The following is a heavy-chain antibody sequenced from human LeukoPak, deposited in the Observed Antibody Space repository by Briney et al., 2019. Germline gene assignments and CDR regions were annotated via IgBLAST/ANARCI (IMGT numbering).Heavy chain of an antibody. CDR3: ATRYASGTYYDY. CDR1: GFTFSNYA. D-gene: IGHD3-10*01. Sequence: GRSLRLSCAASGFTFSNYAMSWVRQAPGKGLEWVSGVSGSGSDPSYADSVKGPFTISRDNSKNTLYLQMSSLRAEDKAVYYCATRYASGTYYDYWGQGTLVTVSS. V-gene: IGHV3-23*01. CDR2: VSGSGSDP. J-gene: IGHJ4*02.